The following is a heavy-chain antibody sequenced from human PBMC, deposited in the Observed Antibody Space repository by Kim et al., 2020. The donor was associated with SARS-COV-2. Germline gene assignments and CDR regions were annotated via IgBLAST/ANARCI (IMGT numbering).Heavy chain of an antibody. V-gene: IGHV1-46*01. Sequence: ASVKVSCKASGYTFTSYFMHWVRQAPGQGLEWIGIINTSDGITNYAQKFQGRVTMTRDTSTSTVYMELSSLRSEDTAVYYCTKYSGRNPFDYWGQGTLVT. D-gene: IGHD1-26*01. CDR1: GYTFTSYF. CDR3: TKYSGRNPFDY. J-gene: IGHJ4*02. CDR2: INTSDGIT.